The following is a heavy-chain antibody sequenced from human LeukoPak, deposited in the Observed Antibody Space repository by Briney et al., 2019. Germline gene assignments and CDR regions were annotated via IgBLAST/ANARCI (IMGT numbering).Heavy chain of an antibody. J-gene: IGHJ4*02. Sequence: GGSLRLSCAASGFTFSSYEMNWVRQAPGKGPEWVSYISGSGSSIYYADFVEGRFNILRGDAQKSLYLQMNSLEGEDDAVCYWAPSGNYSGYDYDFHYWGQGTLVTGSS. CDR2: ISGSGSSI. CDR1: GFTFSSYE. V-gene: IGHV3-48*03. D-gene: IGHD5-12*01. CDR3: APSGNYSGYDYDFHY.